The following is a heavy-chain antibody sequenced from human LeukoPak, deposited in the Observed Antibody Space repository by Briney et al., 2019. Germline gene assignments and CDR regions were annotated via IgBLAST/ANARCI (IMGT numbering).Heavy chain of an antibody. V-gene: IGHV1-46*01. D-gene: IGHD2-15*01. CDR3: ARGAEPGYCSGGSCYLNYFDY. CDR1: GYTFTSYY. Sequence: ASVKVSCKASGYTFTSYYMHWVRQAPGQGLEWMGIINPSGGSTSYAQKFQGRVTMTRDTSTSTVYMELSSLRSEDTAVYYCARGAEPGYCSGGSCYLNYFDYWGQGTLVTVSS. CDR2: INPSGGST. J-gene: IGHJ4*02.